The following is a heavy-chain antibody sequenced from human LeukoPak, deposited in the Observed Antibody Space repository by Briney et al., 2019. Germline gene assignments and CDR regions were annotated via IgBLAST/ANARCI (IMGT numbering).Heavy chain of an antibody. CDR1: GYTFTGYY. V-gene: IGHV1-2*02. CDR3: AKSGSYLRGAWFDP. Sequence: ASVKVSCKASGYTFTGYYMHWVRQAPGQGLEWMGWINPNSGGTNYAQKFQGRVTMTRDTSISTAYMELSRLRSDDTAVYYCAKSGSYLRGAWFDPWGQGTLVTVSS. CDR2: INPNSGGT. D-gene: IGHD1-26*01. J-gene: IGHJ5*02.